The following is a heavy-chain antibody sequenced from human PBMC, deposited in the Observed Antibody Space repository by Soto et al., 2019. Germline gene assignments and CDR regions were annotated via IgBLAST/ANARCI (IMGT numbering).Heavy chain of an antibody. V-gene: IGHV3-53*01. CDR2: IYSGGRT. CDR3: SRPPWDPRGRGYYVDY. CDR1: GFTVSSNY. Sequence: EVQLVESGGGLIQPGGSLRLSCAASGFTVSSNYMSWVRQAPGKGLEWVSIIYSGGRTYYADSVKGRFTISRDNSKNMLYPQMNSVRAVDTAVYSCSRPPWDPRGRGYYVDYWGQGTLVTVSS. D-gene: IGHD3-16*01. J-gene: IGHJ4*02.